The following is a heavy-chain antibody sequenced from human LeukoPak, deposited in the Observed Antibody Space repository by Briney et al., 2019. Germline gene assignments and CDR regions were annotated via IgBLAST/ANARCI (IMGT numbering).Heavy chain of an antibody. CDR1: GFTFSSYW. J-gene: IGHJ1*01. D-gene: IGHD3-22*01. Sequence: AGGSLRLSCAASGFTFSSYWMHWVRQAPGKGLVGVSRIKSDGSTRYADSVKGRFTVSRDNAKNTVSLQMNSLRAEDTGVYYCARAPSEIGGYYPEYFRHWGQGTLVIVSS. V-gene: IGHV3-74*01. CDR3: ARAPSEIGGYYPEYFRH. CDR2: IKSDGST.